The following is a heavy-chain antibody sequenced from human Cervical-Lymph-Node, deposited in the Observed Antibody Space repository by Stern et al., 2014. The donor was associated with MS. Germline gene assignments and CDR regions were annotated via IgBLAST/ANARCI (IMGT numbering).Heavy chain of an antibody. CDR3: ARGAGDNWFDP. V-gene: IGHV1-69*06. Sequence: VQLVESGADVKKPGSSVRVSCKASGGISWLRQAPGQGLEWMGGIIPFVGTGTVNYAQNFQGRPTTTADTPTNPPSMELSSLRFDDTAVYYWARGAGDNWFDPWGQGTLVSVSS. D-gene: IGHD3-10*01. CDR1: GG. J-gene: IGHJ5*02. CDR2: IIPFVGTGTV.